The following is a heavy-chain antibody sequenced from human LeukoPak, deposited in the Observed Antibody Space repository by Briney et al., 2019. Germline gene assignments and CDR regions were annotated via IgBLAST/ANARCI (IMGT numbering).Heavy chain of an antibody. Sequence: ASVKVSCKASGYTFTGYYMHWVRQAPGQGLEWMGWINPNSGGTNYAQKFQGRVTMTRDTSIGTAYMELSRLRSDDTAVYYCARDLAVADSDAFDIWGQGTMVTVSS. CDR3: ARDLAVADSDAFDI. CDR2: INPNSGGT. CDR1: GYTFTGYY. V-gene: IGHV1-2*02. D-gene: IGHD6-19*01. J-gene: IGHJ3*02.